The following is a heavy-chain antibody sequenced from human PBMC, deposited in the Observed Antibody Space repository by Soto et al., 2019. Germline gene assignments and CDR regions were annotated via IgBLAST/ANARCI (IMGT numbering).Heavy chain of an antibody. CDR3: ASATRYCSGGSGPLAS. J-gene: IGHJ4*02. CDR1: GFTVSSNY. Sequence: EVQLVESGGGLVQPGGSLRLSCAASGFTVSSNYMSWVRQAPGKGLEWVSVIYSGGSTYYADSVKGRFTISRDNSKNTLYLQMNSLSAGERAVYYCASATRYCSGGSGPLASGGQETLVTVSS. D-gene: IGHD2-15*01. CDR2: IYSGGST. V-gene: IGHV3-66*01.